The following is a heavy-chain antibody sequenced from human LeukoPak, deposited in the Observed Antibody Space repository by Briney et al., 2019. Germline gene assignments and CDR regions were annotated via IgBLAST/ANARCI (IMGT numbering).Heavy chain of an antibody. CDR3: AKGEWLVTNFYYFDY. Sequence: GRSLRLSCAASGFTFDDYAIHWVRQAPGKGLEWVSGISWNSGSIGYADSVKGRFTISRDNAKNSLYLQMNSLRAEDTALYYCAKGEWLVTNFYYFDYWGQGTLVTVSS. V-gene: IGHV3-9*01. CDR1: GFTFDDYA. J-gene: IGHJ4*02. D-gene: IGHD6-19*01. CDR2: ISWNSGSI.